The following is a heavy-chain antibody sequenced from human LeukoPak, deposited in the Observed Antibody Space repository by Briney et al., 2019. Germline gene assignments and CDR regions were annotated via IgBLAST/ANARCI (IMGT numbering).Heavy chain of an antibody. D-gene: IGHD2-2*01. CDR1: GFTFSSYA. Sequence: PGGPLRLSCAASGFTFSSYAMSWVRQAPGKGLEWVSAISGSGGSTYYADSVKGRFTISRDNSKNTLYLQMNSLRAEDTAVYYCAKAGDIVVVPAAYPFDYWGQGTLVTVSS. V-gene: IGHV3-23*01. CDR3: AKAGDIVVVPAAYPFDY. CDR2: ISGSGGST. J-gene: IGHJ4*02.